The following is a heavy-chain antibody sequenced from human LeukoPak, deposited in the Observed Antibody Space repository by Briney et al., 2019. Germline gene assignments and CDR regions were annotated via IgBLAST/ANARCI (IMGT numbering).Heavy chain of an antibody. Sequence: ASVKVSCKASGYTFTSYGISWVRQAPGQGLEWMGWISAYNGNTNYAQKLQGRVTMTTDTSTSTAYMELRSLRSDDTAVYYCARGGSELLWFGESYYYYMDVWGKGTTVTISS. CDR3: ARGGSELLWFGESYYYYMDV. CDR2: ISAYNGNT. J-gene: IGHJ6*03. V-gene: IGHV1-18*01. D-gene: IGHD3-10*01. CDR1: GYTFTSYG.